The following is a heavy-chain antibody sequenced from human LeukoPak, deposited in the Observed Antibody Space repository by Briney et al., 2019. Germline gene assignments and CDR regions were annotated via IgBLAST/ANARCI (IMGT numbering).Heavy chain of an antibody. J-gene: IGHJ3*02. CDR2: INHSGST. CDR1: GGSFSGYY. D-gene: IGHD3-3*01. CDR3: ARGPQLIFGVVMSAFDI. V-gene: IGHV4-34*01. Sequence: SETLSLTCAVYGGSFSGYYWSWIRQPPGKGLEWIGEINHSGSTNYNPSLKSGVTISVDTSKNQFSLKLSSVAAADTAVYYCARGPQLIFGVVMSAFDIWGQGTMVTVSS.